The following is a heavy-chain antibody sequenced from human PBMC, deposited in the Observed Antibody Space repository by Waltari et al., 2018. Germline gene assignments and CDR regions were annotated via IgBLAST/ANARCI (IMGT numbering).Heavy chain of an antibody. J-gene: IGHJ3*02. D-gene: IGHD3-16*02. Sequence: QVQLQQWGAGLLKPSETLSLTCAVYGGSFSGYYWSWIRQPPGKGLEGIGESNHMGSTNDNPSRKIRITISVDTSKSQFSLKLSSVTAADTAVYYCARDRGLRRLSTFEIWGQGTMVTVSS. CDR3: ARDRGLRRLSTFEI. V-gene: IGHV4-34*01. CDR2: SNHMGST. CDR1: GGSFSGYY.